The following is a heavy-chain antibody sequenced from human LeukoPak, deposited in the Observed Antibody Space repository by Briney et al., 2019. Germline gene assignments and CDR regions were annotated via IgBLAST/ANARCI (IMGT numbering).Heavy chain of an antibody. J-gene: IGHJ4*02. CDR3: ARGTYYYDSSGYPPDY. V-gene: IGHV3-48*04. D-gene: IGHD3-22*01. CDR1: GFTFSSYS. CDR2: ISSSGSTI. Sequence: GGSLRLSCAASGFTFSSYSMHWVRQAPGKGLEWISYISSSGSTIYYADSVKGRFTISRDNAKNSLYLQMNSLRAEDTAVYYCARGTYYYDSSGYPPDYWGQGTLVTVSS.